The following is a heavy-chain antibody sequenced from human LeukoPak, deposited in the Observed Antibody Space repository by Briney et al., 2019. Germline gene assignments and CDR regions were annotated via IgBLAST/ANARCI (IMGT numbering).Heavy chain of an antibody. CDR3: ARDARYCSSTSCYGGNWFDP. D-gene: IGHD2-2*01. Sequence: GGSLRLSCAASGFTFSSYAMHWVRQAPGKGLEWVAVISYDGSNKYYADSVKGRFTISRDNSKNTLYLQMNSLRAEDTAVYYCARDARYCSSTSCYGGNWFDPWGQGTLVTVSS. V-gene: IGHV3-30*04. CDR2: ISYDGSNK. J-gene: IGHJ5*02. CDR1: GFTFSSYA.